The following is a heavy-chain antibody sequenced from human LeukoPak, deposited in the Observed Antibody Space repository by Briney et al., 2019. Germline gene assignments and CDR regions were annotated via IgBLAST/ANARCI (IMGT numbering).Heavy chain of an antibody. Sequence: KPSETLTLTCAVYGGSFSGYYWSWIRQPPGKGLEWIGEINHSGSTNYNPSLKSRVTISVDMSKNQFSLKMSSVTAADTAVYYCARAYSSSWYWNWFDPWDQGTLVTVSS. CDR3: ARAYSSSWYWNWFDP. J-gene: IGHJ5*02. D-gene: IGHD6-13*01. CDR1: GGSFSGYY. V-gene: IGHV4-34*01. CDR2: INHSGST.